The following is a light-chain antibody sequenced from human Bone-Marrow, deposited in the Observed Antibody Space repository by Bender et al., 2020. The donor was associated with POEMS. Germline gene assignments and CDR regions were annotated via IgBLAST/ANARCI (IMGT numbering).Light chain of an antibody. CDR3: SSYTVSRGI. CDR2: DVS. V-gene: IGLV2-14*01. J-gene: IGLJ2*01. Sequence: QSALTQPASVSGSPGQSITISCTRTSDDAGSYNYVSWYQQRPAKAPKLIIYDVSNRPSGVSHRFSGSMSGNTASLTISGLQAEDEADYYCSSYTVSRGIFGGGTRLTVL. CDR1: SDDAGSYNY.